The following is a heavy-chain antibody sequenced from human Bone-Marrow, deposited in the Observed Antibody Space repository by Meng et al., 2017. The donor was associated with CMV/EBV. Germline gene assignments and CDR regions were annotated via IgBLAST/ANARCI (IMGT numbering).Heavy chain of an antibody. J-gene: IGHJ6*02. CDR2: ISSSSSYI. Sequence: GGSLRLSCAASGFTFSSYSMNWVRQAPGKGLEWVSSISSSSSYIYYADSVKGRLTISRDNAKNSLYLQMNSLRAEDTAVYYCARDPPYSSSWYYYYYGMDVWGQGTTVTVSS. CDR1: GFTFSSYS. D-gene: IGHD6-13*01. CDR3: ARDPPYSSSWYYYYYGMDV. V-gene: IGHV3-21*01.